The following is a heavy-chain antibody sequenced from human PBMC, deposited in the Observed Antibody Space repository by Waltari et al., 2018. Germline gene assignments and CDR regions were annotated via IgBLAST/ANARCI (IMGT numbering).Heavy chain of an antibody. Sequence: EVQLMESGGRSVQIGGSLTLSCAASGFTFRAYWMHWVSQAPGKGLLWVSHINPDGVTKSHADSVRGRFTISRDNAKQTLYLQMNSLRADDTAVYYCARLSRHLDHTLDLWGQGTTVTVSS. J-gene: IGHJ6*02. CDR2: INPDGVTK. CDR3: ARLSRHLDHTLDL. V-gene: IGHV3-74*01. CDR1: GFTFRAYW.